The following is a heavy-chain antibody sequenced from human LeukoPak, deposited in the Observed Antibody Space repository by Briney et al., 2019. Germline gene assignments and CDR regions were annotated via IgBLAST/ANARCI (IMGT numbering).Heavy chain of an antibody. Sequence: SETLSLTCTVSGGSLSSYYWSWIRQPAGKGLEWIGRIYTSGSTNYNPSLKSRVTMSVDTSKNQFSLKLSSVTAADTAVYYCARDHSTRHYYYYYMDVWGKGTTVTVSS. J-gene: IGHJ6*03. D-gene: IGHD6-6*01. CDR3: ARDHSTRHYYYYYMDV. CDR1: GGSLSSYY. CDR2: IYTSGST. V-gene: IGHV4-4*07.